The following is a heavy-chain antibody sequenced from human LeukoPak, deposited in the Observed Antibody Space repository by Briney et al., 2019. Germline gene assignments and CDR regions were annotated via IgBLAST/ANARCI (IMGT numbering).Heavy chain of an antibody. CDR3: TRWGSTSCYDS. CDR2: ISTDGFGK. V-gene: IGHV3-64*02. D-gene: IGHD2-2*01. J-gene: IGHJ4*02. CDR1: GFTFSTYA. Sequence: GGSLRLSCAASGFTFSTYAMHWVRQAPGKGLEYISAISTDGFGKYHADSVRGRFTISRDNSKNMLYLQMGSLGPEDMAVYYCTRWGSTSCYDSWGQGTLVTVSS.